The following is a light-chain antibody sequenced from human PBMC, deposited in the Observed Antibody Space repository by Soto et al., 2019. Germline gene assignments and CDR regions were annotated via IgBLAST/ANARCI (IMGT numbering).Light chain of an antibody. J-gene: IGLJ3*02. V-gene: IGLV2-23*01. CDR3: CSYAGSSTL. CDR1: SSDIGSFNL. CDR2: EDS. Sequence: QSALTQPASVSGSPGQSITISCTGSSSDIGSFNLVSWYQQHPGKAPKLMIYEDSKRPSGVSYRFSGSKSGNTASLTISGLQAEDEADYYCCSYAGSSTLFGGGTQLTVL.